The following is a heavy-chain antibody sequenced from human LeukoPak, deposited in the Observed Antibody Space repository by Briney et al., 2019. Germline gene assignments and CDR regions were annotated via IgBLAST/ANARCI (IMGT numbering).Heavy chain of an antibody. J-gene: IGHJ4*02. CDR1: GYTFTSYY. CDR3: ARDSETQLYYYDSSGYCDY. V-gene: IGHV1-46*01. CDR2: INPSGGST. D-gene: IGHD3-22*01. Sequence: ASVKVSCKASGYTFTSYYMHWVRQAPGQGLEWMGIINPSGGSTSYAQKFQGRVTMARDTSTSTVYMELSSLRSEDTAVYYCARDSETQLYYYDSSGYCDYWGQGTLVTVS.